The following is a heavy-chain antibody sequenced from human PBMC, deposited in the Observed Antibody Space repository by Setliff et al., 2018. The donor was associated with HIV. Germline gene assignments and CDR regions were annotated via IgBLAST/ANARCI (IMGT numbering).Heavy chain of an antibody. V-gene: IGHV1-18*01. CDR1: GYTFICYG. J-gene: IGHJ6*03. Sequence: GASVKVSCKASGYTFICYGISWVRQAPGQGLEWMGWISAYNGNTNYAQKLQARVTMTTDTSTSTAYMELRSLRSDDTAVCYCATSSRIYYYSYMDVWGKGTKVTVSS. D-gene: IGHD2-2*01. CDR3: ATSSRIYYYSYMDV. CDR2: ISAYNGNT.